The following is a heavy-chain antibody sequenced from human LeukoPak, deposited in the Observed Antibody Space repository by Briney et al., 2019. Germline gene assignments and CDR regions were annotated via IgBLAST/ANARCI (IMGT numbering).Heavy chain of an antibody. D-gene: IGHD5-18*01. Sequence: SVKVSCKASGGTFSSYAISWVRQAPGQGLEWMGRIIPILGIANYAQKFQGRVTITADKSTSTAYMELSSLRSEDTAVYYCARADRGYLTYNYYCYGMDVWGQGTTVTVSS. J-gene: IGHJ6*02. V-gene: IGHV1-69*04. CDR2: IIPILGIA. CDR3: ARADRGYLTYNYYCYGMDV. CDR1: GGTFSSYA.